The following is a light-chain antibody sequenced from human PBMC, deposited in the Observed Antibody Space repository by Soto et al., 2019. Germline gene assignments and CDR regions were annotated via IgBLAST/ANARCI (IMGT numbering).Light chain of an antibody. J-gene: IGKJ2*01. CDR2: KVS. CDR1: QSISTA. Sequence: DIQMTQSPSTLSAYVGDRVTITCRASQSISTALDWFQQKPGKAPKFLIDKVSNLESGIPSRFSGSGSGTEFTLTISSLQPDDFATYYCQQYNSYPYTLGQGTKLEIK. CDR3: QQYNSYPYT. V-gene: IGKV1-5*03.